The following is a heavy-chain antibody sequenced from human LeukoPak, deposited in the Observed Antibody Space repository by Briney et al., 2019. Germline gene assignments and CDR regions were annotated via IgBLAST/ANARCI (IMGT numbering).Heavy chain of an antibody. CDR3: ARAPAYFSNWFDP. D-gene: IGHD2/OR15-2a*01. CDR1: GYSISSGYY. J-gene: IGHJ5*02. V-gene: IGHV4-38-2*02. CDR2: IYHSGST. Sequence: SETLSLTCTVSGYSISSGYYWGWIRQPPGKGLEWIGSIYHSGSTNYNPSLKSRVTISVDTSKNQFSLKLSSVTAADTAVYYCARAPAYFSNWFDPWGQGTLVTVSS.